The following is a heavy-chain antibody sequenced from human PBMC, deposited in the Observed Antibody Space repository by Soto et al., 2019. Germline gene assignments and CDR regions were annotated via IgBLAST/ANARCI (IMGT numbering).Heavy chain of an antibody. CDR1: GTIFSSYT. CDR3: ARGLGGRMDD. Sequence: QVQLVQSGAEVKKPGSSGRVSCKASGTIFSSYTISWVRQAPGQGLEWMGRIIPILGETNSAQKFQGRVTLTADKSTNTAYMELNSLRLEDTAVYYCARGLGGRMDDWGQGTTVTVSS. J-gene: IGHJ6*02. CDR2: IIPILGET. V-gene: IGHV1-69*08. D-gene: IGHD3-16*01.